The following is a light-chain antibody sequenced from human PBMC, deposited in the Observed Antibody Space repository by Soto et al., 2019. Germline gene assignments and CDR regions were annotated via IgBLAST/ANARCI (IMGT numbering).Light chain of an antibody. CDR2: EVS. J-gene: IGLJ1*01. Sequence: QSVLTQPPSVSGSPGQSVTISCTGTSTDFVSYNRVSWYQQPPGTAPKLMIYEVSKRPSGVPDRFSGSKSGNTASLTISGLQAPDEAAYYCSLYTSENAYVFGTGTKVTVL. V-gene: IGLV2-18*01. CDR1: STDFVSYNR. CDR3: SLYTSENAYV.